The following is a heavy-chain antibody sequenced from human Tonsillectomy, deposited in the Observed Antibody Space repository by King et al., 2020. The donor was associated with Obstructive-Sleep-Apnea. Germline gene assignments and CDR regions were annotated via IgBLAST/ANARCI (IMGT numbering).Heavy chain of an antibody. CDR1: GFTFADYA. D-gene: IGHD3-22*01. CDR2: VRNKLYGGTT. V-gene: IGHV3-49*03. Sequence: VQLVESGGGLVQPGRSLRLSCTGSGFTFADYAVSWFRQAPGKGLEWIGFVRNKLYGGTTEYAASVKGRFTISRDDSKSIAYLQMSSLKTEDTGVYSCTRDRRANFYDSSGHYYFDYWGQGTLVTVSS. CDR3: TRDRRANFYDSSGHYYFDY. J-gene: IGHJ4*02.